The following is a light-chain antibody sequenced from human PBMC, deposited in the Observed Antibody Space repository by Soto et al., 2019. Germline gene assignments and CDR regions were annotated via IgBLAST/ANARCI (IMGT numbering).Light chain of an antibody. Sequence: DIQLTQSPSTLSGSVGDRVTITCRASQTISSWLAWYQQKPGKAPKLLIYKASTLKSGVPSRFSGSGSGTEFTLTISSLQPDDFATYYCQQGYSFPVTFGQGTKVDIK. J-gene: IGKJ1*01. V-gene: IGKV1-5*03. CDR2: KAS. CDR1: QTISSW. CDR3: QQGYSFPVT.